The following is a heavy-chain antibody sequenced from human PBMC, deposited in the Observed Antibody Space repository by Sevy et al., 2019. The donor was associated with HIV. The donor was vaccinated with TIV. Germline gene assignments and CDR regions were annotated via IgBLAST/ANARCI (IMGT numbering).Heavy chain of an antibody. V-gene: IGHV4-31*03. CDR3: ARSSPFLLWFGELLSGDAFDI. Sequence: SETLSLTCTVSGGSISSGGYYWSWIRQHPGKGLEWIGYIYYSGSTYYNPSLKSRVTISVDTSKNQFVLRESSVTDADTAVYYCARSSPFLLWFGELLSGDAFDIWGQGTMVTVSS. CDR1: GGSISSGGYY. D-gene: IGHD3-10*01. J-gene: IGHJ3*02. CDR2: IYYSGST.